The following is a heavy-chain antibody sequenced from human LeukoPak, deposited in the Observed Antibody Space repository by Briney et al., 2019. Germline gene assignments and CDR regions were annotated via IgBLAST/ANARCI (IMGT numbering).Heavy chain of an antibody. Sequence: GGSLRLSCAASGFTFSSYSMIWVRQALGKGLDWVSSISRSSSYIYYAGSVKGRFTISRDNAKNSLYLQMNSLRAEDTAVYYCAELGITMTGGVWGKGTTVTISS. J-gene: IGHJ6*04. V-gene: IGHV3-21*01. CDR2: ISRSSSYI. CDR1: GFTFSSYS. D-gene: IGHD3-10*02. CDR3: AELGITMTGGV.